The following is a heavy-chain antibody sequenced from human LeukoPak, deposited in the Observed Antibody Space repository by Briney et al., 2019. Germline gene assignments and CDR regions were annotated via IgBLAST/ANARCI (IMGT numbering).Heavy chain of an antibody. V-gene: IGHV1-2*02. J-gene: IGHJ4*02. CDR2: INPNSGGT. CDR3: ARPYSSGWYYFDY. D-gene: IGHD6-19*01. Sequence: GASVKVSCKASVYTFTGYYMHWVRQAPGHGLEWMGWINPNSGGTNYAQKFQGRVTVTRDTSISTAYMELSRLRSDDPAVYYCARPYSSGWYYFDYWGQGTLVTVSS. CDR1: VYTFTGYY.